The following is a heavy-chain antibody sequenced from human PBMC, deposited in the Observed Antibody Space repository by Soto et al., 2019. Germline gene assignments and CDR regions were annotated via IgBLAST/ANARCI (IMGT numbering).Heavy chain of an antibody. V-gene: IGHV3-66*01. CDR3: AREPRYCRGGSCSITRDDYDI. CDR2: ISNRGDT. J-gene: IGHJ3*02. D-gene: IGHD2-15*01. CDR1: GFIVSDTY. Sequence: PGGSLRLSCTASGFIVSDTYVNWVRQAPGKGLEWVSVISNRGDTHYADSVRGRFSLSRDISDNTLHLQMNNLRVEDTAVYYCAREPRYCRGGSCSITRDDYDIWGQGTMVTV.